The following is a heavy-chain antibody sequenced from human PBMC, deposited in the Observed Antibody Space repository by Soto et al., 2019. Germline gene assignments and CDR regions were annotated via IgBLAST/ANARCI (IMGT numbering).Heavy chain of an antibody. CDR3: ARGRRYCSSTSCQNLPYYYYYMDV. J-gene: IGHJ6*03. Sequence: ASVKVSCKASGYTFTSYDINWVRQATGQGLEWMGWMNPNSGNTGYAQKFQGRVTMTRNTSISTAYMELSSLRSEDTAVYYCARGRRYCSSTSCQNLPYYYYYMDVWGKGTTVTV. D-gene: IGHD2-2*01. CDR2: MNPNSGNT. V-gene: IGHV1-8*01. CDR1: GYTFTSYD.